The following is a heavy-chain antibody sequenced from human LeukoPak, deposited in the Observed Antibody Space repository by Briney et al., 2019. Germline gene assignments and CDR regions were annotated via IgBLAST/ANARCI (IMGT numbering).Heavy chain of an antibody. D-gene: IGHD2-15*01. J-gene: IGHJ6*03. Sequence: ASVKVSCKASGYTFTSYGISWVRQAPGQGLEWMGWISAYNGNTNYAQKLQGRVTMTTDTSTSTAYMELRSLRSDDTAVYYCARAAGYCSGGSCYYYYHYMDVWGKGTAVTVSS. CDR2: ISAYNGNT. CDR1: GYTFTSYG. V-gene: IGHV1-18*01. CDR3: ARAAGYCSGGSCYYYYHYMDV.